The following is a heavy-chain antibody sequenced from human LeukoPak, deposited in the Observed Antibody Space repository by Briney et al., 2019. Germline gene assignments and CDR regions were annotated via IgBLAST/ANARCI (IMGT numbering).Heavy chain of an antibody. CDR3: ARAAYASSSDS. V-gene: IGHV3-7*05. Sequence: PGGSLRLSCVASGFAFSSYWMAWVRQAPGRGLAWVASVDLDGGGKYSVDSVKGRFTISRDNAKNSLYLQMDSLRAEDTAVYYCARAAYASSSDSWGQGTLVTVSS. CDR1: GFAFSSYW. J-gene: IGHJ4*02. D-gene: IGHD6-6*01. CDR2: VDLDGGGK.